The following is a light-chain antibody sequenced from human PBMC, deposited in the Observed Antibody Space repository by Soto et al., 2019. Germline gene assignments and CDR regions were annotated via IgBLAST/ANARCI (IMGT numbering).Light chain of an antibody. Sequence: QSALTQPASVSGSPGQSITISCTGTSSDVGGYNYVSWYQQHPGKAPKVMIYDVTNRPSGVSNRFSGSKSGNTASLTISGLQAEDEADYYCISYSSSSTHVVIGGGTQLTVL. V-gene: IGLV2-14*01. CDR2: DVT. CDR3: ISYSSSSTHVV. CDR1: SSDVGGYNY. J-gene: IGLJ2*01.